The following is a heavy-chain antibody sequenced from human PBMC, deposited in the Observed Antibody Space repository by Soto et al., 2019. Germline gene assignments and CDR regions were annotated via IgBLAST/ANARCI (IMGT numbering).Heavy chain of an antibody. CDR2: IYSGGST. J-gene: IGHJ3*01. CDR3: ARDWWYFGNAFDL. Sequence: DVQLVETGGALIQPGGSLRLSCAVSGITVSSNYMSWIRQAPGKGPEWVSLIYSGGSTYYADSVKGRFTVSRDDSNNTLYLQMNSLRADDTTIYYCARDWWYFGNAFDLWGQGTKVTVSS. V-gene: IGHV3-53*02. D-gene: IGHD2-15*01. CDR1: GITVSSNY.